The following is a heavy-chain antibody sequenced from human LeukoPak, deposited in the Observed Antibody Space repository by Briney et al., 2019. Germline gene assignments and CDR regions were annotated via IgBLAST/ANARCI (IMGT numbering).Heavy chain of an antibody. CDR3: ARDLSSSWPYYYYGMDV. CDR2: ISSSGSTI. D-gene: IGHD6-13*01. V-gene: IGHV3-48*03. J-gene: IGHJ6*02. CDR1: GFTFSSYE. Sequence: GGSLRLSCAASGFTFSSYEMNWVRQAPGKGLEWVSYISSSGSTIYYADSVKGRFTISRDNAKNSLYMQMNSLRAEDTAVYYCARDLSSSWPYYYYGMDVWGQGTTVTVSS.